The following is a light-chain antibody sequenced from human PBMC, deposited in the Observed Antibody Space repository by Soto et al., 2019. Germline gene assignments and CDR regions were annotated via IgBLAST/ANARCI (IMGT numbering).Light chain of an antibody. CDR3: QQSYSTPV. CDR1: QSISSY. CDR2: AAS. V-gene: IGKV1-39*01. Sequence: DIQMTQSPSSLSASVGDRVTITCRASQSISSYLNWYQQKPGKAPKLLIYAASSLQSGVPSRFSGSGSGTDFTLTISSLQPEDFATYYCQQSYSTPVLGQGTKLEIK. J-gene: IGKJ2*01.